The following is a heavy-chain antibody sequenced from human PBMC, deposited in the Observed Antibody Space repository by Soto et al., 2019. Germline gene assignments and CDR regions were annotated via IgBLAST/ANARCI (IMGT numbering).Heavy chain of an antibody. V-gene: IGHV5-51*01. CDR3: ATPGPDFWSGYPLSY. Sequence: GESLKISCKGSVYSFTSYWIGWVRQMPGKGLEWMGIIYPGDSDTRYSPSFQGQVTISADKSISTAYLQWSSLKASDTAMYYCATPGPDFWSGYPLSYWGQGTLVTVSS. CDR2: IYPGDSDT. J-gene: IGHJ4*02. CDR1: VYSFTSYW. D-gene: IGHD3-3*01.